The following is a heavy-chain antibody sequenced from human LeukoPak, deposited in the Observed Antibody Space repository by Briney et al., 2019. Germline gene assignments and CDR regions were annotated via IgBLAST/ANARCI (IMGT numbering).Heavy chain of an antibody. D-gene: IGHD4-17*01. CDR3: ARDPDHGRGFDY. J-gene: IGHJ4*02. V-gene: IGHV3-48*01. Sequence: GGSLRLSCAASGFTFSSYSMNWVRQAPGKGLEWVSYITGSSSTIYYAASVKGRFTISRDNAKNSLYLQMNSLRAEDTAVYYCARDPDHGRGFDYSGQGTLVTASS. CDR1: GFTFSSYS. CDR2: ITGSSSTI.